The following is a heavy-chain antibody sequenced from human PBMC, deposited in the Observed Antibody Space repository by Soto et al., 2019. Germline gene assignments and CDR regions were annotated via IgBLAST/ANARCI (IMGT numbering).Heavy chain of an antibody. V-gene: IGHV5-51*01. CDR2: IYPGDSDT. CDR1: GYSFTSYW. Sequence: GESLKLSCKGSGYSFTSYWIGWVRQMPGKGLEWMGIIYPGDSDTSYSPSFQGQVTISADKSISTAYLQWTSLKASDTAMYYCAIHGVAARHYYYTGMDVWGQGTTVTVSS. J-gene: IGHJ6*02. D-gene: IGHD6-6*01. CDR3: AIHGVAARHYYYTGMDV.